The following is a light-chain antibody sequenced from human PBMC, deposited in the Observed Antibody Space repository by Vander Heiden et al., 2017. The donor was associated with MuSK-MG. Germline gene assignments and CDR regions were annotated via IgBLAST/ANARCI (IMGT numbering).Light chain of an antibody. Sequence: DIVMTQSPLSLPVTPGEPASISCRSSQSLLHSNGYNYFDWYLQKPGQSPQLLIYLGSNRASGVPDRFNGSGSGTDFTLKISRVDAEDVGVYYCRQALQTPLTFGGGTKVEIK. CDR1: QSLLHSNGYNY. V-gene: IGKV2-28*01. CDR3: RQALQTPLT. J-gene: IGKJ4*01. CDR2: LGS.